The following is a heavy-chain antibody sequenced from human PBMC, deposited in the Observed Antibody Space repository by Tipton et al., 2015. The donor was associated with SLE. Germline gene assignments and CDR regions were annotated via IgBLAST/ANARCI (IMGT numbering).Heavy chain of an antibody. CDR2: IYPGDSDT. Sequence: PGKGLEWMGIIYPGDSDTRYSPSFQGQVTISADKSISTAYLQWSSLKASDTAMYYCARVGVMVRESGDAFDIWGQGTMVTVSS. J-gene: IGHJ3*02. V-gene: IGHV5-51*01. CDR3: ARVGVMVRESGDAFDI. D-gene: IGHD3-10*01.